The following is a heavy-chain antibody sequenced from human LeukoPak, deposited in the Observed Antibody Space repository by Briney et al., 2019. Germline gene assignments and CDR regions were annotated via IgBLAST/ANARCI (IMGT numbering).Heavy chain of an antibody. CDR3: ARHSGYDWANWFDP. V-gene: IGHV1-18*01. J-gene: IGHJ5*02. CDR1: GYTFTYYA. CDR2: ISAYNGNT. D-gene: IGHD5-12*01. Sequence: GAPVKVSCKASGYTFTYYAMNWVRQAPGQGLEWMGWISAYNGNTNYAQKLQGRVTMTTDTSTSTAYMELRSLRSDDTAVYYCARHSGYDWANWFDPWGQGTLVTVSS.